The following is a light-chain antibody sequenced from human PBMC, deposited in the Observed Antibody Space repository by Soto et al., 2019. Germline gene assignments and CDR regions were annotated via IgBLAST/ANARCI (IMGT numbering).Light chain of an antibody. V-gene: IGLV2-14*01. CDR3: CSYAGSYTLYV. CDR1: SSDIGGYNF. J-gene: IGLJ1*01. Sequence: QSALTQPASVSGSPGQSITISCTGTSSDIGGYNFVSWYQHHPGKAPKLMIYEVNNRPSGVSSRFSGSKSGNTASLTISGLQTEDEADYYCCSYAGSYTLYVFGTGTKVTVL. CDR2: EVN.